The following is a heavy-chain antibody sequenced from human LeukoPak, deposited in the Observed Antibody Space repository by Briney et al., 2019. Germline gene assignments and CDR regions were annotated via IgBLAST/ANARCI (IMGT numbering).Heavy chain of an antibody. V-gene: IGHV4-30-2*03. J-gene: IGHJ4*02. D-gene: IGHD6-13*01. Sequence: SQTLSLICAVSGGSISSGGYSWSWIRQPPGKGLEWIGYIYRSGSTYYNPSLKSRVTISVDTSKNQFSLKLSSVTAADTAVYYCARHEIAAAGGFDYWGQGTLVTVSS. CDR3: ARHEIAAAGGFDY. CDR1: GGSISSGGYS. CDR2: IYRSGST.